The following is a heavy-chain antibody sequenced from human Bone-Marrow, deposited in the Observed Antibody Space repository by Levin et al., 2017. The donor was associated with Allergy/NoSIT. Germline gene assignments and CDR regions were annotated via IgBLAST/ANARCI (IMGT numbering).Heavy chain of an antibody. CDR2: ISSSSSHV. Sequence: GGSLRLSCAASGFTFNKFGMNWVRQAPGKGLEWVSSISSSSSHVYYADSVKGRFTLSKDNAKNSLYLQMNSLRVEDTAVYYCARDRTYGILRNYGMDVWGQGTSVTVSS. V-gene: IGHV3-21*01. CDR1: GFTFNKFG. J-gene: IGHJ6*02. D-gene: IGHD4-17*01. CDR3: ARDRTYGILRNYGMDV.